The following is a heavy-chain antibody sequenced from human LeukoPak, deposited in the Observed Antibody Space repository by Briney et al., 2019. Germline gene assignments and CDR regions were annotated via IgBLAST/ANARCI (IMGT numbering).Heavy chain of an antibody. Sequence: ASVDVSCTASDYTFTSYYMHGGRQPPGQGLEWVGIITPSGGSTSSAQNLQSRVTMSRGTSTSAVYMELSSLQFEDKAVYYCERHLFYCNSPSCHNSGGLRGYLEFHYWGQGPLVTVSS. D-gene: IGHD2-2*02. V-gene: IGHV1-46*04. CDR2: ITPSGGST. CDR3: ERHLFYCNSPSCHNSGGLRGYLEFHY. CDR1: DYTFTSYY. J-gene: IGHJ4*02.